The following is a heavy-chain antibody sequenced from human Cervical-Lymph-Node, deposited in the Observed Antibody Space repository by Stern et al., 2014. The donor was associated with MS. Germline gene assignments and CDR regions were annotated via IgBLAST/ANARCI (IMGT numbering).Heavy chain of an antibody. D-gene: IGHD2-2*01. V-gene: IGHV3-9*01. J-gene: IGHJ4*02. CDR2: ISWNSGSI. Sequence: EVQLVESGGGLVQPGRSLRLSCAASGFTFDDYAMHWVRQAPGKGLEWVSGISWNSGSIGYADSVKGRFTISRDNAKNSLYLQMNSLRAEDTALYYCAKGSYVGYWGQGTLVTVSS. CDR1: GFTFDDYA. CDR3: AKGSYVGY.